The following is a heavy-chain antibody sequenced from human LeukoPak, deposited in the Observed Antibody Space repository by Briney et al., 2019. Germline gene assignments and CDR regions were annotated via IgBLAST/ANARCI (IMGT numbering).Heavy chain of an antibody. CDR2: ISISGATM. Sequence: GGSLRLSCAASGFTFNGYEMNWVRQAPGKGLEWISYISISGATMLYADSVKGRFTISRDNSRTSLYLQMSSLRAEDTAVYYCARGGSSGYHYNGFDIWGQGTVVTVSS. CDR3: ARGGSSGYHYNGFDI. D-gene: IGHD3-22*01. J-gene: IGHJ3*02. CDR1: GFTFNGYE. V-gene: IGHV3-48*03.